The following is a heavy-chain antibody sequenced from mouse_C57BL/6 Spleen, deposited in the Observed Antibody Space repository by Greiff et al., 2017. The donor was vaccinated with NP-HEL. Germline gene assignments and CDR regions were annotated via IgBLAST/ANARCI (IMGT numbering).Heavy chain of an antibody. CDR2: INPNNGGT. J-gene: IGHJ4*01. V-gene: IGHV1-26*01. D-gene: IGHD3-3*01. CDR1: GYTFTDYY. Sequence: VQLQQSGPELVKPGASVKISCKASGYTFTDYYMNWVKQSHGKSLEWIGDINPNNGGTSYNQKFKGKATLTVDKSSSTAYMELRSLTSEDSAVYYCAKRSYPRDAMDYWGQGTSVTVSS. CDR3: AKRSYPRDAMDY.